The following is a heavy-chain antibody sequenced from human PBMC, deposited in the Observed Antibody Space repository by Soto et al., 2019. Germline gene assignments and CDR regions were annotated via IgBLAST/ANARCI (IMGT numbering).Heavy chain of an antibody. CDR2: IYYSGST. CDR1: GGSISSYY. V-gene: IGHV4-59*01. J-gene: IGHJ5*02. Sequence: SETPSLTCPVSGGSISSYYWSWIRQPPGKGLEWIGYIYYSGSTNYNPSLKSRVTISVDTSKNQFSLKLSSVTAADTAVYYCARELFGRSVWFDPWGQGTLVTVSS. D-gene: IGHD3-10*01. CDR3: ARELFGRSVWFDP.